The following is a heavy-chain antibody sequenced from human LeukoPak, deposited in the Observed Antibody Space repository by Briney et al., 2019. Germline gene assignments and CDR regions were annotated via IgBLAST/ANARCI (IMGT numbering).Heavy chain of an antibody. Sequence: SETLSLTCTVSGVSISSYYWSWLRQPPGKGLEWLGYIYYGGSTNYNPSLKSRVTISVDTSKNQFSLKLSSMTTADTAVYYCARDSPYDRDDAFDIWGQGTMVTVSS. CDR1: GVSISSYY. CDR2: IYYGGST. J-gene: IGHJ3*02. D-gene: IGHD3-22*01. V-gene: IGHV4-59*01. CDR3: ARDSPYDRDDAFDI.